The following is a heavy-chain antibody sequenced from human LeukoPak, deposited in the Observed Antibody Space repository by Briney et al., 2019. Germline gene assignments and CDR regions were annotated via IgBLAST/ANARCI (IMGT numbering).Heavy chain of an antibody. CDR1: GFTFRNHA. Sequence: KTGGSLRLPCAASGFTFRNHAMSWVRQAPGKGLEWVSAIGDSGSSTFYADSVKGRFTISRDNAKNSLYLQMNSLRAEDTAVYYCARDAFDIWGQGTMVTVSS. J-gene: IGHJ3*02. V-gene: IGHV3-21*01. CDR3: ARDAFDI. CDR2: IGDSGSST.